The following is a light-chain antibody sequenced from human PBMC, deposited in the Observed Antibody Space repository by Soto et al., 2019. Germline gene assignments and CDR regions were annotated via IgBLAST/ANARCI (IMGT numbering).Light chain of an antibody. CDR1: QSVSTY. CDR2: VAS. Sequence: EIVLTQSPAPLSVSPGERATLSCRPSQSVSTYLAWYQPKPGQAPRLLIYVASTRAPGIPARCSGSGSRTEFTLTISILQSEYFAFYCCQRYNNWPRTFGQGTKVDIK. CDR3: QRYNNWPRT. V-gene: IGKV3-15*01. J-gene: IGKJ1*01.